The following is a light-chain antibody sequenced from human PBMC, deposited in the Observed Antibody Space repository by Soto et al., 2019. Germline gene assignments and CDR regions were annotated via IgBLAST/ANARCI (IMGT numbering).Light chain of an antibody. J-gene: IGKJ1*01. V-gene: IGKV2-28*01. CDR1: QSLLHTNGYNY. Sequence: DIVMTQSPLSLPVTPGEPASISCRSSQSLLHTNGYNYLDWYPQKPGQSPQALIYLGSNRSSGVPDRFSGSGSGTDFTLKISSVEAEDVGVYYCMQPLQTPRTFGQGTKVEIK. CDR2: LGS. CDR3: MQPLQTPRT.